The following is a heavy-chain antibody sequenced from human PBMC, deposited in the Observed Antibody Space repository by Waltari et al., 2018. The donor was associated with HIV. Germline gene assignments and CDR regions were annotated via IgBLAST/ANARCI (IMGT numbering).Heavy chain of an antibody. Sequence: EVQLLESGGGLVQPGGSLRLSCAASGFTFSSYAMSWVRQAPGKGLGGVSAISGRGGSTYYADSVKGRFTSSRDNSKNTLYLQMNSLRAEDTAVYYCAKDEMHSGYETDYWGQGTLVTVSS. V-gene: IGHV3-23*01. J-gene: IGHJ4*02. CDR3: AKDEMHSGYETDY. CDR2: ISGRGGST. CDR1: GFTFSSYA. D-gene: IGHD5-12*01.